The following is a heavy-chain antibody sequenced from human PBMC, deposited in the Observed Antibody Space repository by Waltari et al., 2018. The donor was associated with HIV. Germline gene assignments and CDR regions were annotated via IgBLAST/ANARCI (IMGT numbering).Heavy chain of an antibody. D-gene: IGHD2-15*01. CDR3: ARERKVVGASPYYGLDV. CDR1: GHNFITSA. Sequence: QVLLVQSGAEVKKPGASVRVSCKASGHNFITSAIHWVRQAPGQRLEWMGCITTVNGNTKYSQKLQGRVTITRDTSTTTAHMELSRLRSEDTAIYYCARERKVVGASPYYGLDVWGQGTTVTVSS. CDR2: ITTVNGNT. J-gene: IGHJ6*02. V-gene: IGHV1-3*04.